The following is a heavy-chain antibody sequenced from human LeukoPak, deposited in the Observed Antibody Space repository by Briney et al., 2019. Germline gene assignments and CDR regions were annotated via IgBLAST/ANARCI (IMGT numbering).Heavy chain of an antibody. D-gene: IGHD5-12*01. Sequence: SETLSLTCTVSGGSISSYFWSWIRQPPGKGLEWIGCIHYSGNTNHNPSLKSRVTISVDTSKNHFSLKLSSVTAADTAVYYCAGASGYSGYDRAAEYFQHWGQGTLVTVSS. V-gene: IGHV4-59*01. CDR2: IHYSGNT. J-gene: IGHJ1*01. CDR3: AGASGYSGYDRAAEYFQH. CDR1: GGSISSYF.